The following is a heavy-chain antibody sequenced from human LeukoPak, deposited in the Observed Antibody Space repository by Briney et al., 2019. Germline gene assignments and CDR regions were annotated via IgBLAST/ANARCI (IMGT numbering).Heavy chain of an antibody. CDR3: ARDRRSGYYYYGMDV. CDR2: ISAYNGNT. Sequence: ASVKVSCKASGYTFTSYGISWVRQAPGQGLEWMGWISAYNGNTNYAQKLQGRVTMTTDTSTSTAYMELRSLRSDDTAAYYCARDRRSGYYYYGMDVWGQGTTVTVSS. V-gene: IGHV1-18*01. D-gene: IGHD3-22*01. J-gene: IGHJ6*02. CDR1: GYTFTSYG.